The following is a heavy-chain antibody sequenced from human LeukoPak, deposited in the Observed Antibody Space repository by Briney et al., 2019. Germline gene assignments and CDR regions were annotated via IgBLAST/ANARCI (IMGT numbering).Heavy chain of an antibody. CDR1: GFTFSSYA. CDR3: AKENGGYSSGPYAFDI. D-gene: IGHD6-19*01. V-gene: IGHV3-23*01. J-gene: IGHJ3*02. Sequence: GGSLRLSCAASGFTFSSYAMSWVRQAPGKGLEWVSAISGSGGSTYYADSVKGRFTISRDNSKNTLHLQMNSLRAEDTAVYYCAKENGGYSSGPYAFDIWGQGTMVTVSS. CDR2: ISGSGGST.